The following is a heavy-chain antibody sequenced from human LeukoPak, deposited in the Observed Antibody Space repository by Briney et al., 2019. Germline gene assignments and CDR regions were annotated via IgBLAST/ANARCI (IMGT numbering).Heavy chain of an antibody. CDR2: IYNSGST. Sequence: SETLSLTCTVSGGSVSSEGYYWSWIRQPPGKGLEWIGYIYNSGSTNYNPSLKSRVTISVDTSKNQFSLKLSSVTAADTAVYYCARAKLRYFDWLLRPGPYFDYWGQGTLVTVSS. D-gene: IGHD3-9*01. J-gene: IGHJ4*02. V-gene: IGHV4-61*08. CDR1: GGSVSSEGYY. CDR3: ARAKLRYFDWLLRPGPYFDY.